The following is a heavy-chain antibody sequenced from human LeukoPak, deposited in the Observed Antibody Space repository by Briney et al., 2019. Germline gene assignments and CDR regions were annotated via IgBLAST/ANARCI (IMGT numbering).Heavy chain of an antibody. V-gene: IGHV4-39*07. CDR3: ARSYYYDSSGPVDY. CDR2: IYYSGST. Sequence: SETLSLTCTVSGGSISTSNYYWSWIRQPPGKGLEWIGSIYYSGSTYYNPSLKSRVTISVDTSKNHFSLKLSSVTAADTAVYYCARSYYYDSSGPVDYWGQGTLVTVSS. J-gene: IGHJ4*02. D-gene: IGHD3-22*01. CDR1: GGSISTSNYY.